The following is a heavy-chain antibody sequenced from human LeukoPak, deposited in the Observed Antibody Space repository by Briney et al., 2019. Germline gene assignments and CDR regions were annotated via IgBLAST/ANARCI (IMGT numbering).Heavy chain of an antibody. D-gene: IGHD5-12*01. CDR1: GFTFSSYA. V-gene: IGHV3-23*01. CDR2: ISGSGGST. Sequence: GGSLRLSCTASGFTFSSYAMSWVRQAPGKGLEWVSAISGSGGSTYYADSVKGRFTISRDNSKNTLYLQMNSLRAEDTAVYYCAKDAEVGGYSGYNWFDPWGQGTLVTVSS. J-gene: IGHJ5*02. CDR3: AKDAEVGGYSGYNWFDP.